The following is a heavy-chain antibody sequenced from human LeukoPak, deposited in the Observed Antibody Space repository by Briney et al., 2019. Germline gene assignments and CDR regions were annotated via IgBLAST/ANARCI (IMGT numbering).Heavy chain of an antibody. V-gene: IGHV3-30*02. Sequence: GGPLRLSCAASGFTFSSYGMHWVRQAPGKGLEWVAFIRYDGSNKYYADSVKGRFTISRDNSKNTLYLQMNSLRAEDTAVYYCAKDRNGSGSYSYYFDYWGQGTLVTVSS. CDR3: AKDRNGSGSYSYYFDY. D-gene: IGHD3-10*01. CDR1: GFTFSSYG. J-gene: IGHJ4*02. CDR2: IRYDGSNK.